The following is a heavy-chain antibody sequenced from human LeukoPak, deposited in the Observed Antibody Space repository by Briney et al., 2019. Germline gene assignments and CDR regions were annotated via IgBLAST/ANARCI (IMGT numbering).Heavy chain of an antibody. D-gene: IGHD3-9*01. Sequence: TLSLTCAVSGGSISSGGYSWSWIRQPPGKGLEWIGYIYHSGSTYYNPSLKSRVTISVDRSKNQFSLKLSSVTAADTAVYYCARGVDDILTGYRYFDYWGQGTLVTVSS. CDR2: IYHSGST. V-gene: IGHV4-30-2*01. CDR3: ARGVDDILTGYRYFDY. J-gene: IGHJ4*02. CDR1: GGSISSGGYS.